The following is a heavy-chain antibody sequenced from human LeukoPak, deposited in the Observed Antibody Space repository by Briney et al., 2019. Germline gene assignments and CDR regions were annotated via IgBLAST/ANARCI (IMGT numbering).Heavy chain of an antibody. Sequence: PGGSLRLSCAPSVYTFTTYVMTWVPQAPGGGLEWVSSLSGSGDWPHYAESVKRRFTICRDNTKNKEYLQMNSQRAEDTALYYCAQETDDVSGSLCDYWGQGTLVSVAS. CDR3: AQETDDVSGSLCDY. CDR2: LSGSGDWP. J-gene: IGHJ4*02. D-gene: IGHD3-22*01. V-gene: IGHV3-23*01. CDR1: VYTFTTYV.